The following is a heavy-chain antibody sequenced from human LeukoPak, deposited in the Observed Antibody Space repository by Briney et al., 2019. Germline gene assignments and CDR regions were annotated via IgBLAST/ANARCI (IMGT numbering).Heavy chain of an antibody. CDR3: ARATRGDLLSEF. D-gene: IGHD2/OR15-2a*01. V-gene: IGHV1-8*01. CDR1: GYTFANYD. Sequence: ASVKVSCKTSGYTFANYDITWVRQAPGRGLEWMGWMNPYSTNTGYARQFQGRLSMTRDISITTAYMELSSPRSEDTAVYYCARATRGDLLSEFWGQGSLITVSS. CDR2: MNPYSTNT. J-gene: IGHJ4*02.